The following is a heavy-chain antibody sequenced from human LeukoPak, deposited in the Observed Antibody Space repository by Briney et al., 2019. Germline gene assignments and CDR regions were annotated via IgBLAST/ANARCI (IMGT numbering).Heavy chain of an antibody. CDR3: AKAVGYCSSTSCPNYFDY. CDR2: ISGSGGNT. D-gene: IGHD2-2*01. V-gene: IGHV3-23*01. Sequence: PGGSLRLSCAASGFTLSSYAMSWVRQAPGKGLEWVSAISGSGGNTYYADSVKGRFTISRDNSKNTLYQQMNRLRAEDTAVYYCAKAVGYCSSTSCPNYFDYWGQGTLVTVSS. J-gene: IGHJ4*02. CDR1: GFTLSSYA.